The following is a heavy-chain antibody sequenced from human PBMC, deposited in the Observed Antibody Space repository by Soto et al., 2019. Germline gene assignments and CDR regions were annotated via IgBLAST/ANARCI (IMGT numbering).Heavy chain of an antibody. CDR2: IYHSGST. V-gene: IGHV4-38-2*02. Sequence: SETLSLTCAVSGYSISSGYYWGWIRQPPGKGLEWIGSIYHSGSTYYNPSLKSRVTISVDTSKNQFSLKLSSVTAADTAVYYCARDLELWYYYDSSGYYNDYWGQGTPVTVYS. D-gene: IGHD3-22*01. CDR1: GYSISSGYY. J-gene: IGHJ4*02. CDR3: ARDLELWYYYDSSGYYNDY.